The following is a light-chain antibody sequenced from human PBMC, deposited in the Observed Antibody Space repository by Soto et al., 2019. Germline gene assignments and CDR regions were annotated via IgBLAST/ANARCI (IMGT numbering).Light chain of an antibody. Sequence: IQLTQSPSFLSASVRDRIIITYRASQGISSYLAWYQQKPGKAPKLLIYAASTLQSGVPSRFSGSGSGTEFTLTISSLQPEDFATYYGQQVNSDPRTFGGGTRWIS. CDR2: AAS. V-gene: IGKV1-9*01. J-gene: IGKJ4*01. CDR3: QQVNSDPRT. CDR1: QGISSY.